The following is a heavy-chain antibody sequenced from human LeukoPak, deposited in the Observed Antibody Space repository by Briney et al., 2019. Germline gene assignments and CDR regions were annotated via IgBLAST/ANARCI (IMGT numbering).Heavy chain of an antibody. Sequence: SETLSLTCTVSGGSISPYYWSWIRQPPGMGLEWIGYIYYSGTTNYNPSLKSRVAISVDTSKNDFSLGLSSVTAADTAVYYCVKGAGWWDCWGQGILVTVSS. CDR3: VKGAGWWDC. J-gene: IGHJ4*02. V-gene: IGHV4-59*01. D-gene: IGHD2-15*01. CDR1: GGSISPYY. CDR2: IYYSGTT.